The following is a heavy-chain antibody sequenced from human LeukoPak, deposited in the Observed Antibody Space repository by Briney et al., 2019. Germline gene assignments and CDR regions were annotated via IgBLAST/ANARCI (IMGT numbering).Heavy chain of an antibody. CDR3: ARQSGYYSVDAFDI. Sequence: SETLSLTCTVSGGSISSSSYYWGWIRQPLGKGLEWIGSIYYSGSTYYNPSLKSRVTISVDTSENQFSLKLSSVTAADTAVYYCARQSGYYSVDAFDIWGQGTMVTVSS. D-gene: IGHD3-22*01. V-gene: IGHV4-39*01. CDR1: GGSISSSSYY. J-gene: IGHJ3*02. CDR2: IYYSGST.